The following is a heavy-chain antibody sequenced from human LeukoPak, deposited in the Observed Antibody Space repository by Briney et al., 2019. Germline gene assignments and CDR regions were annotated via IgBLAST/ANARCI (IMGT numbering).Heavy chain of an antibody. CDR1: GGSISSGGYC. CDR2: IYYSGST. D-gene: IGHD3-22*01. CDR3: ARDIYDSSGYYMDY. V-gene: IGHV4-31*03. Sequence: SETLSLTCTVSGGSISSGGYCWTWIRPHPGKGLEWIGYIYYSGSTYYNPSLKSRVTISVDTSKNQFSLKLSSVTAADTAVYYCARDIYDSSGYYMDYWGQGTLVTVSS. J-gene: IGHJ4*02.